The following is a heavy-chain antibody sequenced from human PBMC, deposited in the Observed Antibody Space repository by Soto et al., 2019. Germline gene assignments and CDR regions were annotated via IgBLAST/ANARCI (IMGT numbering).Heavy chain of an antibody. CDR1: GFSLRTYG. CDR2: IWYDGTKK. V-gene: IGHV3-33*01. Sequence: GGSLRLSCAASGFSLRTYGMHWLRRAPGKGLEWVASIWYDGTKKFYANSVKGRSTISKDNSNNILYLQMSGLRAEDTAVYYCARDVVTAVAGSVNWFDPWGQGTLVTVPS. J-gene: IGHJ5*02. D-gene: IGHD6-19*01. CDR3: ARDVVTAVAGSVNWFDP.